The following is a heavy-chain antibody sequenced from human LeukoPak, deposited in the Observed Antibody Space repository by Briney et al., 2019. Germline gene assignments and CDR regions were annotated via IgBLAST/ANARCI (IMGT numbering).Heavy chain of an antibody. V-gene: IGHV3-11*01. J-gene: IGHJ4*02. Sequence: GVSLRLSCAASGFTFSTYAMSWVRQAPGKGLEWVSYISSSGSTIYYADSVKGRFTISRDNAKNSLYLQMNSLRAEDTAVYYCAKSVVVITFRFDDWGQGALVTVSS. CDR2: ISSSGSTI. CDR1: GFTFSTYA. CDR3: AKSVVVITFRFDD. D-gene: IGHD2-15*01.